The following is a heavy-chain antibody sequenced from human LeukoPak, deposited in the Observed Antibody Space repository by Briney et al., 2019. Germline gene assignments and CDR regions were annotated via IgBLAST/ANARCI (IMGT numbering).Heavy chain of an antibody. CDR2: ITPNADRT. Sequence: GGSLRLSCAASGFTFGSYGMSWVRQAPGKGLEWVSFITPNADRTSYADSVEGPYTISRDNPRNTLNMQMTSLRDEDTGVYYCAIMHGYYDGSGYWVQWGQGTLVTVSS. V-gene: IGHV3-23*01. J-gene: IGHJ1*01. CDR1: GFTFGSYG. CDR3: AIMHGYYDGSGYWVQ. D-gene: IGHD3-22*01.